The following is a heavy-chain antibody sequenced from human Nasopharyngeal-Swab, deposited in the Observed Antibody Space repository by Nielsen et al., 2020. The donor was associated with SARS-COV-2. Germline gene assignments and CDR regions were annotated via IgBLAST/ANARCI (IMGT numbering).Heavy chain of an antibody. CDR1: GFTFSSYE. Sequence: GESLKISCAASGFTFSSYEMNWVHQAPGKGLEWVSYISSSGSTIYYADSVKGRFTISRDNAKNSLYLQMNSLRAEDTAVYYCARGGMVRGVIITYYYYGMDVWGQGTTVTVSS. D-gene: IGHD3-10*01. CDR3: ARGGMVRGVIITYYYYGMDV. CDR2: ISSSGSTI. J-gene: IGHJ6*02. V-gene: IGHV3-48*03.